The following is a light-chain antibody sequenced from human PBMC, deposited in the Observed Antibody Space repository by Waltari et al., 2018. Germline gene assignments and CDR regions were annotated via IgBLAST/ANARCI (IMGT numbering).Light chain of an antibody. Sequence: QSVLTQPPSASGTPGQRVTIPCSGSSPNIRSTTVNRYQQLPGTAPKLLIYSNNQRPSGVPDRFSGSKSGTSASLAISGLQSEDEADYYCAAWDDSLNGWVFGGGTKLTVL. CDR3: AAWDDSLNGWV. CDR1: SPNIRSTT. J-gene: IGLJ3*02. CDR2: SNN. V-gene: IGLV1-44*01.